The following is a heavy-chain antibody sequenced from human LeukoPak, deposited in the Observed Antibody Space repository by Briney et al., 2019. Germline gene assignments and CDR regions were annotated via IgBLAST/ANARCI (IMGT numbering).Heavy chain of an antibody. J-gene: IGHJ6*02. CDR2: INHSGST. D-gene: IGHD3-22*01. V-gene: IGHV4-34*01. CDR3: ARDGGYYDSSGYYYYYGMDV. Sequence: SETLSLTCAVYVGSFSGYYWSWIRQSPGKGLEWIGEINHSGSTNYNPSLKTRVTISLDSSKNQFSLKLGSVPAADTAVYYCARDGGYYDSSGYYYYYGMDVWGQGTTVIVS. CDR1: VGSFSGYY.